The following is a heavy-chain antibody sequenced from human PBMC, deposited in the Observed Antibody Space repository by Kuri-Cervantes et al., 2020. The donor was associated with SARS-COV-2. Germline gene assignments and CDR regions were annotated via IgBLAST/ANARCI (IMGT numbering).Heavy chain of an antibody. V-gene: IGHV1-69*04. CDR3: ARAATYYDTNGYWY. CDR2: FIPMLDLT. J-gene: IGHJ4*02. Sequence: SVKVSCKVSGGTLRSYAITWVRQAPGQGLEWMGRFIPMLDLTNYAPKFRDRVMISADKSTGTAYLELTSLRPDDTAVYYCARAATYYDTNGYWYCGQGTLVTVSS. CDR1: GGTLRSYA. D-gene: IGHD3-22*01.